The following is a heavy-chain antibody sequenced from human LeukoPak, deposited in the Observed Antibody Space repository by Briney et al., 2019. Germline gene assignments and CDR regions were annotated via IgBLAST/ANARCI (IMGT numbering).Heavy chain of an antibody. CDR1: GYTFTGYY. V-gene: IGHV1-2*04. J-gene: IGHJ3*02. CDR2: INPNSGGT. Sequence: ASVKVSCKASGYTFTGYYMHWVRQAPGQGLEWMGWINPNSGGTNNAQKFQGWATMTRDTSISTAYMELSRLRSDDTAVYYCARVYYDSSGSPGNAFDIWGQGTMVTVSS. CDR3: ARVYYDSSGSPGNAFDI. D-gene: IGHD3-22*01.